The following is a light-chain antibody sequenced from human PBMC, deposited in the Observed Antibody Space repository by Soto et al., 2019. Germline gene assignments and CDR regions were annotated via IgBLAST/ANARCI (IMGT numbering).Light chain of an antibody. V-gene: IGLV1-51*02. J-gene: IGLJ2*01. Sequence: QAVVTQPPSVSAAPGQRVTISCSGSSSNIGNNYVSWYQQLPGTAPKLLIYEDNKRPSGIPDRFSGSKSGTSATLGITGLQTGDEADYYCASCDSSLTAGVFGGGTKLTVL. CDR1: SSNIGNNY. CDR3: ASCDSSLTAGV. CDR2: EDN.